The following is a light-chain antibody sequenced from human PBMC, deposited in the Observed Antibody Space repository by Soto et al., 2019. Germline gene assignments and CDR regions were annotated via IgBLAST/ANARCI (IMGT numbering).Light chain of an antibody. V-gene: IGKV1-33*01. CDR1: QDITNS. CDR2: GAS. J-gene: IGKJ4*01. CDR3: QHYYNLPLT. Sequence: IQMTQSPSSLSASVGDRVTITCQANQDITNSLNWYQQIPGKAPKLLIYGASNLVTGVPSRFSGRGSGTAFNFTISSLQPEDIATYYCQHYYNLPLTFGGGTKVEIK.